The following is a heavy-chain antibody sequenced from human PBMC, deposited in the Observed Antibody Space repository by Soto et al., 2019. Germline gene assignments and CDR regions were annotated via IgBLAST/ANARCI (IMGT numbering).Heavy chain of an antibody. Sequence: SVKVSCKASGGTFSSYAISWVRQAPGQGLEWMGGIIPIFGTANYAQKFQGRVTITADESTGTAYMELSSLRSEDTAVYYCARAVRLEMATMAPFDYWGQGTLVTVPQ. D-gene: IGHD5-12*01. V-gene: IGHV1-69*13. CDR3: ARAVRLEMATMAPFDY. CDR2: IIPIFGTA. J-gene: IGHJ4*02. CDR1: GGTFSSYA.